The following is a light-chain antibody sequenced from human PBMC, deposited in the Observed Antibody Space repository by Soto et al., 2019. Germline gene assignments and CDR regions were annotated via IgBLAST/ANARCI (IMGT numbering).Light chain of an antibody. J-gene: IGKJ4*01. V-gene: IGKV3-11*01. CDR2: GAS. CDR1: QSVSSY. Sequence: EIVLTQSPATLSLSPGERATLSCRASQSVSSYLAWYQQKPGQAPRLLINGASNRATGIPARFSGSGSGTDFTLTISSLEPEDSAVYYCLQRSNWLTFGGGTKVDIK. CDR3: LQRSNWLT.